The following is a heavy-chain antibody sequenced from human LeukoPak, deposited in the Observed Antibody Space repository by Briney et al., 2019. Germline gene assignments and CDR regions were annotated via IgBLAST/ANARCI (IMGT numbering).Heavy chain of an antibody. CDR2: IYYTGST. CDR3: ARDRSSCSGGSCTEVLDY. D-gene: IGHD2-15*01. J-gene: IGHJ4*02. CDR1: GGSINISSSQ. V-gene: IGHV4-39*02. Sequence: SETLSLTCIVSGGSINISSSQWGWIRQTPGKGLEWIGNIYYTGSTYYNPSLKSRVTISVDTSKNQFSLKLSSVTAADTAVYYCARDRSSCSGGSCTEVLDYWGQGTLVTVSS.